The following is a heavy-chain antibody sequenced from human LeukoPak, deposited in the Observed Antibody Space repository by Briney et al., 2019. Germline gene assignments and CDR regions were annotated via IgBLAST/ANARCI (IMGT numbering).Heavy chain of an antibody. J-gene: IGHJ4*02. CDR3: ARVWAAAGPDY. D-gene: IGHD6-13*01. CDR1: GGSISSYY. Sequence: SETLSLTCTVSGGSISSYYWSWIRQPPGKGLEWIGYIYYSGSTNYNPSLKSRVTISVDTSKNQFSLKLSSVTAADTAVYYCARVWAAAGPDYWGQGTLVTVSS. CDR2: IYYSGST. V-gene: IGHV4-59*01.